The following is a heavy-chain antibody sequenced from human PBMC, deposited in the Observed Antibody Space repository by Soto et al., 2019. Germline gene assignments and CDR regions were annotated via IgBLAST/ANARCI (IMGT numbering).Heavy chain of an antibody. CDR2: IYYSGST. CDR3: ARATRGFGFGCFDP. V-gene: IGHV4-31*03. Sequence: SETLSLTCTVSGGSISSGGYYWSWIRQHPGKGLEWIGYIYYSGSTYYNPSLKSRVTISVDTSKNQFSLKLSSVTAADTAVYYCARATRGFGFGCFDPWGQGTLVTVSS. D-gene: IGHD3-10*01. J-gene: IGHJ5*02. CDR1: GGSISSGGYY.